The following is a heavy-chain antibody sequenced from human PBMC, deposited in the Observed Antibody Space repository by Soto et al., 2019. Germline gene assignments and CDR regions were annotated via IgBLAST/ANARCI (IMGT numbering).Heavy chain of an antibody. CDR1: GFTFSSYA. CDR2: ISGSGGST. Sequence: GSLRLSCAASGFTFSSYAMSWVRQAPGKGLEWVSAISGSGGSTYYADSVKGRFTTSRDNAKNSVFLQMNSLRAEDTAVYYCARGGRTRFDYWGQGILVTVSS. V-gene: IGHV3-23*01. CDR3: ARGGRTRFDY. D-gene: IGHD4-17*01. J-gene: IGHJ4*02.